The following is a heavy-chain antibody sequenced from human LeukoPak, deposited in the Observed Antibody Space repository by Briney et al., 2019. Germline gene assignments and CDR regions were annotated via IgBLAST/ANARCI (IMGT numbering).Heavy chain of an antibody. CDR1: GITLSNYG. V-gene: IGHV3-23*01. CDR3: AKRGVVIRVILVGFHKEAYYFDS. Sequence: GGSLRLSCVVSGITLSNYGMSWVRQAPGKGLEWVAGISGSGGSTNYADSVKGRFTISRDNPKNTLSLQMNSLRAEDTAVYFCAKRGVVIRVILVGFHKEAYYFDSWGQGALVTVSS. J-gene: IGHJ4*02. D-gene: IGHD3-22*01. CDR2: ISGSGGST.